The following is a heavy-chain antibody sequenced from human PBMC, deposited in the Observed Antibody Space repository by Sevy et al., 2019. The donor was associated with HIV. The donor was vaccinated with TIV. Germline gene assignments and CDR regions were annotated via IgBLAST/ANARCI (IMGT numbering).Heavy chain of an antibody. V-gene: IGHV3-7*01. Sequence: GGSLRLSCAASGFTFSVYWMNWVRQAPGKGLEWVANIKGDGSDKHYVDSVEGRFTISRDNGKNLLYLQMNSLRVEDRAVYYCAHGTIGRFDSWGQGTLVTVSS. J-gene: IGHJ4*02. CDR2: IKGDGSDK. D-gene: IGHD3-16*01. CDR3: AHGTIGRFDS. CDR1: GFTFSVYW.